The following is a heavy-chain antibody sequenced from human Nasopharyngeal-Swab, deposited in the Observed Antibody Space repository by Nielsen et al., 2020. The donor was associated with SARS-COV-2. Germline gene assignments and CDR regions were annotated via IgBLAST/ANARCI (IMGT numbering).Heavy chain of an antibody. CDR3: AKEPTDDSSGPLYY. Sequence: GESLKISCAASGFTFSSYAMHWVRQAPGKGLEWVAIISYDGSNKYYADSVKGRFTISRDNSKNTLYLQMNSLRAEDTAVYYCAKEPTDDSSGPLYYWGQGTMVTVAS. D-gene: IGHD3-22*01. CDR1: GFTFSSYA. CDR2: ISYDGSNK. J-gene: IGHJ4*02. V-gene: IGHV3-30-3*01.